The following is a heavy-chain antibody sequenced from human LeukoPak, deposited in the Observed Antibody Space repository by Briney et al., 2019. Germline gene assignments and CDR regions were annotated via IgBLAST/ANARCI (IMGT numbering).Heavy chain of an antibody. J-gene: IGHJ4*02. CDR3: ARGQSRYFDWYLGFFDY. Sequence: ETLSLTCGVSGGSISNTNWWSWVRQAPGKGLEWVSSISSTSSYIYYADSVKGRFTISRDNAKNSLYLQMNSLRADDTAVYYCARGQSRYFDWYLGFFDYWGQGTLVTVSS. D-gene: IGHD3-9*01. V-gene: IGHV3-21*01. CDR1: GGSISNTN. CDR2: ISSTSSYI.